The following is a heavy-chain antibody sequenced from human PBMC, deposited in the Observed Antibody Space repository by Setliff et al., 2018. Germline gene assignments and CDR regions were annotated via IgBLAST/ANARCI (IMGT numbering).Heavy chain of an antibody. CDR2: VTVYNGNT. D-gene: IGHD3-10*01. CDR3: ARVESMVRGKNILRHFDY. V-gene: IGHV1-18*01. J-gene: IGHJ4*02. Sequence: GESLKISCKASGYTFSNYGVTWVRQAPGQGLEWMGWVTVYNGNTKYAQNLQGRLTLTTDISTSTAYMELGSLTTDDKAVYYCARVESMVRGKNILRHFDYWGQGIQVTVSS. CDR1: GYTFSNYG.